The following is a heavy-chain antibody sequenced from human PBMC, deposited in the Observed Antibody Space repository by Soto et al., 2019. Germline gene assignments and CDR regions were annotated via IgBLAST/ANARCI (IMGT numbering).Heavy chain of an antibody. CDR2: IYSGGST. V-gene: IGHV3-53*02. CDR1: GFTVSSNY. D-gene: IGHD3-10*01. J-gene: IGHJ4*02. Sequence: EVQLVETGGGLIQPGGSLRLSCAASGFTVSSNYMSWVRQAPGKGLEWVSVIYSGGSTYYADSVKGRFTISRDNSKNTLYLQMNSLRAEDTAVYYCARLWFGDYFDYWGQGTLVTVSS. CDR3: ARLWFGDYFDY.